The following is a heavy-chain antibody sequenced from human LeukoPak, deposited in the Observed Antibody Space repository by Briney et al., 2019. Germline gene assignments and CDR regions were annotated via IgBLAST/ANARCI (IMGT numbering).Heavy chain of an antibody. J-gene: IGHJ4*02. CDR1: GGSISTRYYY. D-gene: IGHD3-10*01. V-gene: IGHV4-39*01. CDR3: ASLYFYGSGSFPNY. CDR2: IHDSGST. Sequence: SETLSLTCAVSGGSISTRYYYWGWIRHRPEKGLEWIGTIHDSGSTYYSPSLKSQVTISVDTSNNQFSLKLSSVTAGDTAVYYCASLYFYGSGSFPNYWGQGILVTVST.